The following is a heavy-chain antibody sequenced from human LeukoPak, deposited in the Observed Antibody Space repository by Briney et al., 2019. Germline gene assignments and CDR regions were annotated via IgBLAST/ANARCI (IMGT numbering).Heavy chain of an antibody. Sequence: ASVKVSCKASGYTFTGYYMHWVRQAPGQGLEWMGWINPNSGGTNYAQKFQGRVTMTRDTSISTAYMELSRLRSDDTAVYYCARGKPTTYYYGSGSYLSRQDAFDIWGQGTMVTVSS. CDR1: GYTFTGYY. V-gene: IGHV1-2*02. CDR3: ARGKPTTYYYGSGSYLSRQDAFDI. CDR2: INPNSGGT. J-gene: IGHJ3*02. D-gene: IGHD3-10*01.